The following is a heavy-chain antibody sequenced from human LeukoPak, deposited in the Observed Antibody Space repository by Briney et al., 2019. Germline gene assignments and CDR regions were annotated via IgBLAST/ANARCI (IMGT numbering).Heavy chain of an antibody. CDR2: IYSGGDT. D-gene: IGHD5-12*01. V-gene: IGHV3-53*01. CDR3: ARASEYSGYDTFDY. J-gene: IGHJ4*02. Sequence: GGSLRLSCAASGFTFSSYAMSWVRQAPGKGLEWVSVIYSGGDTYYADSVKGRFTISRDNSKNTLYLKMNTLRAEDTAVYYCARASEYSGYDTFDYWGQGTLVTVSS. CDR1: GFTFSSYA.